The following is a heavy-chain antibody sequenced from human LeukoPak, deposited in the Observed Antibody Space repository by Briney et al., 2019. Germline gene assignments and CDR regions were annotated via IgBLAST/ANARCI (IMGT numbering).Heavy chain of an antibody. Sequence: ASVKVSCKASGYTFTGHYMHWVRQAPGQGLEWMGWINPNTGGTNYAQKFQGRVTMTRDTSISTAYMELSSLRSDDTAVYYCALYQSSYSNYEGAFDIWGQGTMVTVSS. CDR1: GYTFTGHY. CDR2: INPNTGGT. CDR3: ALYQSSYSNYEGAFDI. V-gene: IGHV1-2*02. J-gene: IGHJ3*02. D-gene: IGHD4-11*01.